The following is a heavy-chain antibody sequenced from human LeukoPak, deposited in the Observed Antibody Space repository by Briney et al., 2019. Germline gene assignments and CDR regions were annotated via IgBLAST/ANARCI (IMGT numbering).Heavy chain of an antibody. Sequence: SETLSLTCTVSGGSISSGSYYWSSIRQPPERGLEWIGRIYTSGSTNYNPSLKSRVTISVDTSKNQFSLKLSSVTAADTAVYYCASHTDYYYYYYMDVWGKGTTVTVSS. J-gene: IGHJ6*03. CDR2: IYTSGST. V-gene: IGHV4-61*02. CDR3: ASHTDYYYYYYMDV. CDR1: GGSISSGSYY.